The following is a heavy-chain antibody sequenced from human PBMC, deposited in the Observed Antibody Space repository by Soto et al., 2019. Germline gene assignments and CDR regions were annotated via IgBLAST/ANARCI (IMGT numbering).Heavy chain of an antibody. J-gene: IGHJ6*02. V-gene: IGHV1-18*01. CDR1: RYIFTNYG. CDR3: ARALTGYGMDV. Sequence: QVQLVQSGVEVREPGASVKVSCKAVRYIFTNYGVSWVRQAPGQGLEWMGWITTYNGNTEYAQKFQGRVTMTTDASTSTAYMELGRRRSDDTAIYYCARALTGYGMDVWGQGTTVTVSS. CDR2: ITTYNGNT.